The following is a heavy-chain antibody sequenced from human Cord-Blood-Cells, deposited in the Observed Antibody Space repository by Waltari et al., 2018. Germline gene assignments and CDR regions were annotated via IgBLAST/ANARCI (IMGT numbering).Heavy chain of an antibody. CDR2: SIPIFGTA. V-gene: IGHV1-69*01. Sequence: QVQLVQSGAEVKKPGSSVKVSCKASGGTFSSYAISWVRQAPGQGLEWMGGSIPIFGTANYAQEFQGRVTITADESTSTAYMELSSLRSEDTAVYYCARRGRDYSNYYYYGMDVWGQGTTVTVSS. CDR3: ARRGRDYSNYYYYGMDV. J-gene: IGHJ6*02. CDR1: GGTFSSYA. D-gene: IGHD4-4*01.